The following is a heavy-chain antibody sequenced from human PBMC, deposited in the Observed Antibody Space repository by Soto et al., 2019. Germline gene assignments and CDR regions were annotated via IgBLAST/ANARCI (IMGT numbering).Heavy chain of an antibody. CDR1: GGPFRSFA. CDR3: ARVLPYEGYFDY. V-gene: IGHV1-69*01. Sequence: VPLVQSGAEVKEPGALVEVSWKASGGPFRSFAINWVLQAPGQGLEWMGGIIPKFGTANYAQKFQGRVTITADESTSTAYMELSSLRSEDTAVYYCARVLPYEGYFDYWGQGTLVTVSS. CDR2: IIPKFGTA. J-gene: IGHJ4*02. D-gene: IGHD5-12*01.